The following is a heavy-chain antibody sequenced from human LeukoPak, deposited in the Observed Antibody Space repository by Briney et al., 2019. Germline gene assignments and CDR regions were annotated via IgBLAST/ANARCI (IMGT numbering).Heavy chain of an antibody. CDR2: INPNSGGT. CDR3: ARAAVGPSDIVATSYYFDY. V-gene: IGHV1-2*02. D-gene: IGHD5-12*01. Sequence: ASVKVSCKASGYTFTGYYMHWVRQAPGQGLEWMGWINPNSGGTNYAQKFQGRVTMTRDTSISTAYMELSRLRSDDTAVYYCARAAVGPSDIVATSYYFDYWGQGTLVTVPS. CDR1: GYTFTGYY. J-gene: IGHJ4*02.